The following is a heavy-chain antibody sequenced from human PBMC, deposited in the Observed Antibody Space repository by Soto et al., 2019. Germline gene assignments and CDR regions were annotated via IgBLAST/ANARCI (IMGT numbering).Heavy chain of an antibody. CDR1: GFTFDDYG. CDR2: INWNGGGT. CDR3: ARGKYYYDSSGYKPDAFDI. V-gene: IGHV3-20*04. Sequence: GGSLRLSCAASGFTFDDYGMSWVRQAPGKGLEWVSGINWNGGGTGYANSLKGRFTISRDNAKSSLYLQMNSLRAEDTALYYCARGKYYYDSSGYKPDAFDIWGQGTMVT. J-gene: IGHJ3*02. D-gene: IGHD3-22*01.